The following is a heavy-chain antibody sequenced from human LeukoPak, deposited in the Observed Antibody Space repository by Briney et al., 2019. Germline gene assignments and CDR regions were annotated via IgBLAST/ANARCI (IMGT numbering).Heavy chain of an antibody. J-gene: IGHJ3*02. CDR3: TTDNYYDSSGYYSPNAFDI. V-gene: IGHV3-30*03. CDR2: ISYDGSNK. Sequence: GGSLRLSCAASGFTFSSYGMHWVRQAPGKGLEWVAVISYDGSNKYYADSVKGRFTISRDNSKNTLYLQMNSLKTEDTAVYYCTTDNYYDSSGYYSPNAFDIWGQGTMVTVSS. CDR1: GFTFSSYG. D-gene: IGHD3-22*01.